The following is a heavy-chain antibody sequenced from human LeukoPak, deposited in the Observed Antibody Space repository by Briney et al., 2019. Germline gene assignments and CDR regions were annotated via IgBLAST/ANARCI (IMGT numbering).Heavy chain of an antibody. D-gene: IGHD2-15*01. CDR2: ISGSGTVT. J-gene: IGHJ4*02. V-gene: IGHV3-23*01. CDR3: AKTSVGEGRIIGSGYFDN. Sequence: GGSLRLSCAASGFIFTNAWMSWVRQAPGKGLEWVSIISGSGTVTYYADSVKGRFTISRDNSKNTLYLQMNSLRAEDTAVYYCAKTSVGEGRIIGSGYFDNWGQGTLVTVSS. CDR1: GFIFTNAW.